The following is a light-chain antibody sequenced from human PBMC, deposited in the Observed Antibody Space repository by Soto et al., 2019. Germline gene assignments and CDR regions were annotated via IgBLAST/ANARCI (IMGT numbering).Light chain of an antibody. CDR1: QSVTSNS. Sequence: EIVLTQSPGTLSLSPCEIATLSCRASQSVTSNSLAWYHQKFGQPPRLLIYGASSRATGIPDRFSGSGSGTDFTLTISRLEPEDFAVYYCQQYGSSLITFGQGKRLEIK. V-gene: IGKV3-20*01. CDR2: GAS. CDR3: QQYGSSLIT. J-gene: IGKJ5*01.